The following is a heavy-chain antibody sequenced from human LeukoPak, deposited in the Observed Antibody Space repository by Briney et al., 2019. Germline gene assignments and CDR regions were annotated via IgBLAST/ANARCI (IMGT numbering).Heavy chain of an antibody. Sequence: GASVKVSCKASGYTFAGYLIHWVRQAPGQGLEWMGWINPNSGGINYAQKFQGRVTMTRDTSISTAYMELSRLRSDDTAVYYCARDRVVGATLVNWFDPWGQGTLVTVSS. CDR2: INPNSGGI. J-gene: IGHJ5*02. CDR3: ARDRVVGATLVNWFDP. CDR1: GYTFAGYL. D-gene: IGHD1-26*01. V-gene: IGHV1-2*02.